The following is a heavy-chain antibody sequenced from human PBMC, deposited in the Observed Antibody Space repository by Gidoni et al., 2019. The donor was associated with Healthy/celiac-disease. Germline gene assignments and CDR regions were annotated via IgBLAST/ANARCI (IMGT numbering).Heavy chain of an antibody. V-gene: IGHV3-23*01. CDR3: AKELKEIRYAEYFQH. CDR1: GFTFSSYA. CDR2: ISGSGGST. D-gene: IGHD1-26*01. J-gene: IGHJ1*01. Sequence: EVQLLESGGGLVQPGGSLRPSWAASGFTFSSYAMSWVRQAPGKGLGWVSAISGSGGSTYYADSVKGRFTISRDNSKNTLYLQMNSLRAEDTAVYYCAKELKEIRYAEYFQHWGQGTLVTVSS.